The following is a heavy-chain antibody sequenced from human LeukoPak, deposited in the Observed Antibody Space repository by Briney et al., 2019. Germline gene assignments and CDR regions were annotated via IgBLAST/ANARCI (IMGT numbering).Heavy chain of an antibody. CDR3: ARDDPLDYRAFDI. CDR1: GGAFSSYA. D-gene: IGHD4-11*01. V-gene: IGHV1-69*05. J-gene: IGHJ3*02. CDR2: IIPIFGTA. Sequence: RASVKVSCKASGGAFSSYAISWVRQAPGQGLEWMGGIIPIFGTANYAQKFQGRVTITTDESTSTAYMELSSLRSEDTAVYYCARDDPLDYRAFDIWGQGTMVTVSS.